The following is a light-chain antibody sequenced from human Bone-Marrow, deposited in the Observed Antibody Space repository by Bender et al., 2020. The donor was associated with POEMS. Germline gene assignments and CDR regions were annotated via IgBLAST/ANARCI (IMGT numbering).Light chain of an antibody. J-gene: IGLJ1*01. Sequence: QSALTQPASVSGSPGQSITISCTGSISDISTYNYVSWYQRHPDKAPKLMIYEVSYRPSGVSNRFSGSKFGNTASLTISGLQAEDEGDYYCSSYTTSSTIVFGTGTKVTVL. CDR2: EVS. CDR3: SSYTTSSTIV. V-gene: IGLV2-14*01. CDR1: ISDISTYNY.